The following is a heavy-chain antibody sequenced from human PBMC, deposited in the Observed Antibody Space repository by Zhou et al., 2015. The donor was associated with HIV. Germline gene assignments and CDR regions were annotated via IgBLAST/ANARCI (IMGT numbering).Heavy chain of an antibody. J-gene: IGHJ4*02. V-gene: IGHV1-8*01. CDR2: MNPKSGNR. CDR1: GYIFSNFD. Sequence: VQLVQSGAEVKKPGASVKVSCQTSGYIFSNFDLNWVRQAPGQGLEWLGWMNPKSGNRGYAERFQGRVSMTRDTSISTAYLELSSLASDDTAVYYCARGRLTDFLSHYYSRGAHTGFDYWGQGTLVTVSS. CDR3: ARGRLTDFLSHYYSRGAHTGFDY. D-gene: IGHD3-3*01.